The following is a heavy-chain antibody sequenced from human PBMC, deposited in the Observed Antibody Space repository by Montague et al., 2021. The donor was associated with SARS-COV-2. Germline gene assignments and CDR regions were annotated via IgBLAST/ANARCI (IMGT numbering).Heavy chain of an antibody. V-gene: IGHV3-11*05. CDR2: ISSSSRDI. Sequence: SLRLSCAASGFTFSDNYMSWIRQAPGKGLEWVSYISSSSRDIKYADSVKGRFTISRGNVESSLYLQMDSLRGEDTAVYYCARERRVVATGSHYRMDVWGPGTTVIVSS. D-gene: IGHD5-12*01. CDR1: GFTFSDNY. J-gene: IGHJ6*02. CDR3: ARERRVVATGSHYRMDV.